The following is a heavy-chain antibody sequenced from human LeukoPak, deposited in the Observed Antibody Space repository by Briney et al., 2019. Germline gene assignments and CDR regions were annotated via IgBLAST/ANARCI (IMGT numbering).Heavy chain of an antibody. CDR3: ARDQKVGATPYFGMDV. V-gene: IGHV1-69*04. CDR2: IIPILGIA. Sequence: ASVKVSCKASGYTFTGYYMHWVRQAPGQGLEWMGRIIPILGIANYAQKSQGRVTIIADKFTSTAYMELSSLRSEDTAVYFCARDQKVGATPYFGMDVWGQGTTVTVSS. J-gene: IGHJ6*02. D-gene: IGHD1-26*01. CDR1: GYTFTGYY.